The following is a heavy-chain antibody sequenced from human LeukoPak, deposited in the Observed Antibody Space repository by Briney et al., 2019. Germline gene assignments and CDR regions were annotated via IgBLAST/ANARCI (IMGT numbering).Heavy chain of an antibody. Sequence: GGSLRLSCAASGFTFSSYWMSWVRQAPGKGLEWVANIKQDGSEKYYVDSVKGRFTISRDNAKNSLYLQMNSLRAEDTAVYYCARESQDYMGYDSSGYYNDYWGQGTLVTVSS. V-gene: IGHV3-7*01. J-gene: IGHJ4*02. CDR1: GFTFSSYW. D-gene: IGHD3-22*01. CDR2: IKQDGSEK. CDR3: ARESQDYMGYDSSGYYNDY.